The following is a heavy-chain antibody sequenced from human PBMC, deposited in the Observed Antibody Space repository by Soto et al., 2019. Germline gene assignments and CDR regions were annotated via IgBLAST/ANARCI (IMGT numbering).Heavy chain of an antibody. Sequence: GGSLRLSCAASGFTFSSYAMHWVRQAPGKGLEWVAVISYDGSNKYYADSVKGRFTISRDNSKNTLYLQMNSLRAEDTAVYYCARVSNKVVTWDDYYYYGMDVWGQGTTVTVSS. D-gene: IGHD2-21*02. J-gene: IGHJ6*02. CDR1: GFTFSSYA. V-gene: IGHV3-30-3*01. CDR3: ARVSNKVVTWDDYYYYGMDV. CDR2: ISYDGSNK.